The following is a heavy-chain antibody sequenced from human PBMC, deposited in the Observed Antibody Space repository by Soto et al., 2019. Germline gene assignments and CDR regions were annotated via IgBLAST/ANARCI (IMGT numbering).Heavy chain of an antibody. D-gene: IGHD1-26*01. V-gene: IGHV5-10-1*01. J-gene: IGHJ4*02. CDR3: ERHKAWETGND. Sequence: PXESLKISWKGSGYSFTSYWLIWVRQMPGKGLEWMGRIDPSDSYTNYSPSFQGHVTISADKSISTAYLQWSSLKASDTAMYYCERHKAWETGNDWGQGTLVTVSS. CDR2: IDPSDSYT. CDR1: GYSFTSYW.